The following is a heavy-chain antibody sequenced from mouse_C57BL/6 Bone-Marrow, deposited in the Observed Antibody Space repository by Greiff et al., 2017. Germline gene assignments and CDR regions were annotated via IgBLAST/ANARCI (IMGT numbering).Heavy chain of an antibody. CDR3: ARSYYDYDEIAY. Sequence: EVQLQQSGPELVKPGASVKMSCKASGYTFTDYNMHWVKQSHGKSLEWIGYINPNNGGTSYNQKFKGKATLTVNKSSSTAYMELRSLTSEDSAVYDCARSYYDYDEIAYWGQGTLVTVSA. J-gene: IGHJ3*01. CDR2: INPNNGGT. D-gene: IGHD2-4*01. CDR1: GYTFTDYN. V-gene: IGHV1-22*01.